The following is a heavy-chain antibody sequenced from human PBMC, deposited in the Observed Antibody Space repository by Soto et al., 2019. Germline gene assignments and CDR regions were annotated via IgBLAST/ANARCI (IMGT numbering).Heavy chain of an antibody. CDR2: ISAYNGNT. J-gene: IGHJ6*02. CDR1: GYTFTSYG. V-gene: IGHV1-18*01. Sequence: GASVKVSCKASGYTFTSYGISWVRQAPGQGLEWMGWISAYNGNTNYAQKLQGRVTMTTDTSTSTAYMELRSLRSDDTAVYYCARHTLLRFLEWLYHNYYYGMDVWGQGTTVTVSS. CDR3: ARHTLLRFLEWLYHNYYYGMDV. D-gene: IGHD3-3*01.